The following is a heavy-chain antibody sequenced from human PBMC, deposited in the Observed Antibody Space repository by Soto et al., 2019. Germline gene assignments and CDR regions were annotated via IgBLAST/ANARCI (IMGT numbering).Heavy chain of an antibody. Sequence: QVQLQQWGAGLLKPSETLSLTCAVYGGSVNRGNYYWGWIRQPPGKGLEWIGEMSHSGGTHFNPSLKSRVTISVDTSTNQFSLKMSSVTAADTALYYCARVERGTATTVVDAFDIWGPGTLVTVSS. J-gene: IGHJ3*02. CDR3: ARVERGTATTVVDAFDI. D-gene: IGHD1-1*01. V-gene: IGHV4-34*01. CDR1: GGSVNRGNYY. CDR2: MSHSGGT.